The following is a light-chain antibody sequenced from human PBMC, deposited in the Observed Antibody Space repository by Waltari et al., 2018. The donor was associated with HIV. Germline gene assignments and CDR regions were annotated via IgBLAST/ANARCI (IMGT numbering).Light chain of an antibody. CDR3: CTYAVIVV. J-gene: IGLJ2*01. Sequence: QSALTQPASVSGSPGQSITISCTGTSSDVGTYNSVYWYQQHPGTVPKLVIFDVTKRPSGVSDRFSGSKSGNTASMTISELQAEDEAYYYCCTYAVIVVFGGGTKLTVL. CDR1: SSDVGTYNS. CDR2: DVT. V-gene: IGLV2-23*02.